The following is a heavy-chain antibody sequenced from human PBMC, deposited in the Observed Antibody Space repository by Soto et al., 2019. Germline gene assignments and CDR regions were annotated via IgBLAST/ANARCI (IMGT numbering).Heavy chain of an antibody. V-gene: IGHV3-74*01. J-gene: IGHJ4*02. Sequence: EVQLVESGGDSVQPGGSLRLSCAASGFPFSSYWMHWVRHTPGKGLEWVSRISGDGTTIYYADSVTGRFTVSRDNAKNTLSLQMGGLGAEDTAVYYCAREYYGLLTGYCNDHWGEGTLVSVSS. CDR1: GFPFSSYW. CDR2: ISGDGTTI. CDR3: AREYYGLLTGYCNDH. D-gene: IGHD3-9*01.